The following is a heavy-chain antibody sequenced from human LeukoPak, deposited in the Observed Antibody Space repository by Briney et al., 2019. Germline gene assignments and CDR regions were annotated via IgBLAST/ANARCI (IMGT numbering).Heavy chain of an antibody. CDR2: MNPNSGNT. D-gene: IGHD6-13*01. CDR1: GYTFTSYD. J-gene: IGHJ4*02. V-gene: IGHV1-8*01. Sequence: ASVKVSCKASGYTFTSYDINWVRQATRQGLEWMGWMNPNSGNTGYAQKFQGRVTMTRNTSISTAYMELSSLRSEDTAVYYCARGFGSSWYWRGLLDYWGQGTLVTVSS. CDR3: ARGFGSSWYWRGLLDY.